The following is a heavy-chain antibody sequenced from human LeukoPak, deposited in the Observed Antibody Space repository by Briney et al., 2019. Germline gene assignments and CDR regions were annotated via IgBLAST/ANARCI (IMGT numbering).Heavy chain of an antibody. J-gene: IGHJ6*02. CDR2: ISSNGGST. D-gene: IGHD2-15*01. V-gene: IGHV3-64*01. CDR3: ARDVYCSGGSCYYYGMDV. Sequence: GGSLRLSCAASGFTFSSYAMHWVRQAPGKGLEYVSAISSNGGSTYYANSVKGRFTISRDNAKNSLYLQMNSLRAEDTAVYYCARDVYCSGGSCYYYGMDVWGQGTTVTVSS. CDR1: GFTFSSYA.